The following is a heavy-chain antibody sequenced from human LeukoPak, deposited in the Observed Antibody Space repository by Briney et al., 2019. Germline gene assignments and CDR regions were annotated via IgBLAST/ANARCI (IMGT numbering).Heavy chain of an antibody. Sequence: KTGGSLRLSCAASGFTFSSYSMNWVRQAPGKGLEWVSSISSNSSYIYYADSVKGRFTISRDNAKNSLYLQMNSLRAEDTAVYYCARGGTSTYYDFWSGYYQGYFDYWGQGTLVTVSS. D-gene: IGHD3-3*01. CDR3: ARGGTSTYYDFWSGYYQGYFDY. V-gene: IGHV3-21*01. J-gene: IGHJ4*02. CDR1: GFTFSSYS. CDR2: ISSNSSYI.